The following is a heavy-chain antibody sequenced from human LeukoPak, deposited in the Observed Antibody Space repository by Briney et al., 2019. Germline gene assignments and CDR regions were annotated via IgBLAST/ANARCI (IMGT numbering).Heavy chain of an antibody. Sequence: PSETLSLTCTVSGYSISSGYYWGWIRQSPGKGLEWIGSIYNSGSTYYNPSLKSRVTISVDTSKNQFSLNVSSLTAADTAVYYRATVAAAGNNWFDPWGQGTLVTVSS. V-gene: IGHV4-38-2*02. CDR3: ATVAAAGNNWFDP. D-gene: IGHD6-13*01. J-gene: IGHJ5*02. CDR1: GYSISSGYY. CDR2: IYNSGST.